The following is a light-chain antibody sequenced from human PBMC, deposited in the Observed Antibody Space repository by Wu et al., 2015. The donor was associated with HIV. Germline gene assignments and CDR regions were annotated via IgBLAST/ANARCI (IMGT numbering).Light chain of an antibody. CDR2: DTS. CDR3: QQNTNGPLT. Sequence: EIVLTQSPATLSLSPGERATVSCRASQSVDRYLAWYQLKPGQAPRLLIYDTSNRATGIPARFSGSGSGTDFTLTISSLEPEDFAVYYCQQNTNGPLTFGQGTRLDIK. CDR1: QSVDRY. V-gene: IGKV3-11*01. J-gene: IGKJ5*01.